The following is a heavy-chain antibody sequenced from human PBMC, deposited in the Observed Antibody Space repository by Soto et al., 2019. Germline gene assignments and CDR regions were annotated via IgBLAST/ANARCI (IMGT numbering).Heavy chain of an antibody. Sequence: QVQLVQSGAEVKKPGSSVKVSCKASGGTFSSYAINWVRQAPGQGLEWMGGIIRIFGTPDYAQRFQGRVTITADASTGTAYMELSSLRSEDTAVYYCARQGSNEYYYYGMDVWGQGTTVTVSS. CDR1: GGTFSSYA. CDR3: ARQGSNEYYYYGMDV. J-gene: IGHJ6*02. CDR2: IIRIFGTP. D-gene: IGHD3-10*01. V-gene: IGHV1-69*12.